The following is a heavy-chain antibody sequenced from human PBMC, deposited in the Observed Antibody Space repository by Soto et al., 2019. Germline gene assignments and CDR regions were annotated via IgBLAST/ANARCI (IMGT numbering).Heavy chain of an antibody. J-gene: IGHJ4*02. CDR1: GGSVSSGSYY. CDR3: ARDSPPVDY. Sequence: SETLSLTCTVSGGSVSSGSYYWSWIRQPPGKGLEWIGYIYYSGSTNYNPSLKSRVTTSVDTSKNQFSLKLSSVTAADTAVYYCARDSPPVDYWGQGTLVTVSS. V-gene: IGHV4-61*01. CDR2: IYYSGST.